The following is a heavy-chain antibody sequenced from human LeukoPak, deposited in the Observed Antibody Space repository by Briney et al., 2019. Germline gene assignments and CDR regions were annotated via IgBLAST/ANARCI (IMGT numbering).Heavy chain of an antibody. V-gene: IGHV4-59*01. CDR2: IYYSGST. J-gene: IGHJ5*02. CDR1: GGSISSYY. D-gene: IGHD3-22*01. CDR3: ARVEYYDIYNWFDP. Sequence: SETLSLTCTVSGGSISSYYWSWIRRPPGKGLEWIGYIYYSGSTNYNPSLKSRVTISVDTSKNQFSLKLSSVTAADTAVYYCARVEYYDIYNWFDPWGQGTLVTVSS.